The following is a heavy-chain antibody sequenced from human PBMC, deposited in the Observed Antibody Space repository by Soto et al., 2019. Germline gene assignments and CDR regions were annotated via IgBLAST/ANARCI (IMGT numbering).Heavy chain of an antibody. CDR2: VGSRGGST. Sequence: HPGGSLRLSCAASGFTFNSYGMSWVRQAPGKGLEWVSAVGSRGGSTYNADSVKGRFTISRDNSKNTVYLQMNSLRAEDTAIYYCAKDGKDSHIVGATPEYYFDYWGQGT. V-gene: IGHV3-23*01. D-gene: IGHD1-26*01. CDR1: GFTFNSYG. J-gene: IGHJ4*02. CDR3: AKDGKDSHIVGATPEYYFDY.